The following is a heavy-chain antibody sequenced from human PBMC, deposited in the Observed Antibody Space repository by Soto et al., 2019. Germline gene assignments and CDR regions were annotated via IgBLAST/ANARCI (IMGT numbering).Heavy chain of an antibody. CDR3: AKNQHAMAHDY. CDR1: GFTFSNYA. CDR2: ISSSGGST. V-gene: IGHV3-23*01. D-gene: IGHD2-8*01. Sequence: EVQLLDSGGGLVQPGGSLRLSCAASGFTFSNYAMSWVRQAPGKELEWVSSISSSGGSTDYADSVKGRSTISRDNSQNTLNLQMNSRRAEDTAIYFCAKNQHAMAHDYWGPGTLVTVSS. J-gene: IGHJ4*02.